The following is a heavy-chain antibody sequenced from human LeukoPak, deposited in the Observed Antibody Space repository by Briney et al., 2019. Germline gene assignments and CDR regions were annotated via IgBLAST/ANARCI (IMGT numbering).Heavy chain of an antibody. V-gene: IGHV1-2*02. CDR3: ATDPYSSGWPNWFDP. J-gene: IGHJ5*02. CDR2: INPNSGGT. D-gene: IGHD6-19*01. Sequence: AASVKVSCKASGYTFTGYYMHWVRQAPGQGLEWMGWINPNSGGTNYAQKFQGRVTMTRDTSISTAYMELSRLRSDDTAVYYCATDPYSSGWPNWFDPWGQGTLVTVSS. CDR1: GYTFTGYY.